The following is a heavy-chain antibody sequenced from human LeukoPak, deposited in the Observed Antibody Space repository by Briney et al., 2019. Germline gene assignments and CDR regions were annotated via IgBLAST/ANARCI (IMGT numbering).Heavy chain of an antibody. D-gene: IGHD5-24*01. J-gene: IGHJ4*02. CDR2: IYYSGST. CDR1: GGSISSSSYY. V-gene: IGHV4-39*07. Sequence: SETLSLTCTVSGGSISSSSYYWGWIRQPPGKGLEWIGSIYYSGSTYYNPSLKSRVTISVDTSKNQFSLKLSSVTAADAAVYYCVREMATTQFDYWGQGTLVTVSS. CDR3: VREMATTQFDY.